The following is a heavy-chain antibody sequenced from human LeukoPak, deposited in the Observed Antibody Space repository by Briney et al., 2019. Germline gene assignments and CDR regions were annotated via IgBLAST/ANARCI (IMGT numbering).Heavy chain of an antibody. J-gene: IGHJ4*02. CDR2: INSDGSST. D-gene: IGHD3-22*01. CDR3: ARGEYYYDSSGYYYGYDY. V-gene: IGHV3-74*01. CDR1: GFTFSSYW. Sequence: GGSLRLSCAASGFTFSSYWMHWVRQAPGKGLVWVSRINSDGSSTSYADSVKGRFTISRDNAKNTLYLQMNSLRAEDTAVYYCARGEYYYDSSGYYYGYDYWGQGTLVIVSS.